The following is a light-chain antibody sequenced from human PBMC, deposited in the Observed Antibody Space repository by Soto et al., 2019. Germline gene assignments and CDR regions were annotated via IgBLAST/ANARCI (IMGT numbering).Light chain of an antibody. CDR2: AAS. CDR3: QQYGSSLRT. CDR1: ETVIINY. Sequence: EIVLTQSPGTLSLSPGDTATLSCRASETVIINYLAWYQQKPGQAPRLLIYAASSRATGIPDRFSGSGSGTDFTLTISRLEPEDFAVYYCQQYGSSLRTFGQGTKVDI. V-gene: IGKV3-20*01. J-gene: IGKJ1*01.